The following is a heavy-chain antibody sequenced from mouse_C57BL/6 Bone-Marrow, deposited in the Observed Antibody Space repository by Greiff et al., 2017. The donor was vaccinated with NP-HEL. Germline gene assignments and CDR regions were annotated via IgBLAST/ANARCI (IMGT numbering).Heavy chain of an antibody. Sequence: EVQLQESGPGLVKPSQSLSLTCSVTGYSITSGYYWNWIRQFPGKKLEWMGYISYDGSNNYNPSLKNRISITRDTSKNQFFLKLNSVTTEDTATYYCARGTNVLLRYDYFDYWGQGTTLTVSS. V-gene: IGHV3-6*01. CDR3: ARGTNVLLRYDYFDY. J-gene: IGHJ2*01. CDR2: ISYDGSN. D-gene: IGHD1-1*01. CDR1: GYSITSGYY.